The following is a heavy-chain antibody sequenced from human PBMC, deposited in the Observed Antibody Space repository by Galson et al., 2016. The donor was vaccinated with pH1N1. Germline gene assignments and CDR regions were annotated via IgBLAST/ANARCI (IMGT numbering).Heavy chain of an antibody. Sequence: SCKASGYSVTRYYMHWVRQAPGQGLEWMGIIDPSDGTTTYSQKFQGRIGLTRDTSTNSGHMELTTLRPDDSATYFCARRYYFDYWGQGTLVTVSS. CDR3: ARRYYFDY. J-gene: IGHJ4*02. CDR1: GYSVTRYY. V-gene: IGHV1-46*01. CDR2: IDPSDGTT.